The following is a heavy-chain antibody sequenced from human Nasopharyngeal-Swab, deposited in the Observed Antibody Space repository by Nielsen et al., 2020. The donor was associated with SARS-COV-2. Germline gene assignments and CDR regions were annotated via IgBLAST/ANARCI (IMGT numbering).Heavy chain of an antibody. CDR2: TSSSSSYI. J-gene: IGHJ5*02. CDR3: ARDLRSGWNWFDP. D-gene: IGHD6-19*01. Sequence: GGSLRLSCAASGFTFSSYSMNWVRQAPGKGLEWVSSTSSSSSYIYYADSVRGRFTISRDNAKNSLYLQMNSLRAEDTAVYYCARDLRSGWNWFDPWGQGTLVTVS. CDR1: GFTFSSYS. V-gene: IGHV3-21*01.